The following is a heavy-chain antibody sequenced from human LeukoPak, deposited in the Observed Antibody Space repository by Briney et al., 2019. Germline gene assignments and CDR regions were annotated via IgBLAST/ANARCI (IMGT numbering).Heavy chain of an antibody. J-gene: IGHJ4*02. CDR2: IYSGGST. Sequence: PGGSLRLSCAASGFTVSSNYMSWVRQAPGKGLEWVSVIYSGGSTYYADSVKGRFTISRDNSKNTLYLQMNSLRAEDTAVYYCARSEYDILTGYYDGFDYWGQGTLVTVSS. V-gene: IGHV3-66*01. CDR1: GFTVSSNY. CDR3: ARSEYDILTGYYDGFDY. D-gene: IGHD3-9*01.